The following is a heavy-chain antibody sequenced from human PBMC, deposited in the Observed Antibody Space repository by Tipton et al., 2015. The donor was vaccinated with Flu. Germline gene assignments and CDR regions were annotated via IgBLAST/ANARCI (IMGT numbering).Heavy chain of an antibody. Sequence: SLRLSCAASGFTFSSYSMNWVRQAPGKGLEWVSSISSSSSYIYYADSVKGRFTISRDNAKNSLYLQMNSLRAEDTAVYYCARDLFPFGELLYSSPYWGQGTLVTVSS. J-gene: IGHJ4*02. CDR2: ISSSSSYI. D-gene: IGHD3-10*01. CDR3: ARDLFPFGELLYSSPY. V-gene: IGHV3-21*01. CDR1: GFTFSSYS.